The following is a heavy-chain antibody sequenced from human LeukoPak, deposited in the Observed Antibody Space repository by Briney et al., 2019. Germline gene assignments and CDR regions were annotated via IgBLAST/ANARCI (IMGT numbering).Heavy chain of an antibody. CDR2: MSSDSTRS. Sequence: GGSLRLSCETAGFTFSSYVMHWVRRTPGKGLVWVSRMSSDSTRSSHADSVKGRFTISRDNAKKMVYLQMNSLRVEDSAVYYCAAGPSSNGHQLPYWGQGTLVTVSS. CDR1: GFTFSSYV. CDR3: AAGPSSNGHQLPY. D-gene: IGHD4-11*01. J-gene: IGHJ4*02. V-gene: IGHV3-74*01.